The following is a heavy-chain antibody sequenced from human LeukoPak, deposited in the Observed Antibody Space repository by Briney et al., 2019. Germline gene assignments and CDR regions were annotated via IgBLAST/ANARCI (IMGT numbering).Heavy chain of an antibody. D-gene: IGHD4-23*01. V-gene: IGHV3-48*03. Sequence: GGSLRLSCAASGFTFSSYEMHWVRQAPGKGLEWVSYISSSDSIIYYADSVKGRFTISGDNAKNSLYLQMNSLRAEDTAVYYCARDYGGSSPFDYWGQGTLVTVSS. CDR2: ISSSDSII. CDR3: ARDYGGSSPFDY. CDR1: GFTFSSYE. J-gene: IGHJ4*02.